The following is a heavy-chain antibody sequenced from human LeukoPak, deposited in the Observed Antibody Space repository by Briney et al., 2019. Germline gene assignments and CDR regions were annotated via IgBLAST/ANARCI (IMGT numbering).Heavy chain of an antibody. J-gene: IGHJ4*02. V-gene: IGHV3-7*01. CDR3: ARRSSGSPPYYFDY. Sequence: GGSLRLSCSASGFTFSTYWMSWVRQAPGKGLEWVANMKRDGSEIYYVDSVKGRFTISRDNAKNSLFLQMNSLRAEDTAVYYCARRSSGSPPYYFDYWGQGTLVTVSS. CDR1: GFTFSTYW. D-gene: IGHD1-26*01. CDR2: MKRDGSEI.